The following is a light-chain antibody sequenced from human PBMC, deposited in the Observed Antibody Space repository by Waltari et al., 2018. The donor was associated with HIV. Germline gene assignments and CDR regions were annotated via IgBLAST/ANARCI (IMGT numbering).Light chain of an antibody. CDR2: EVT. V-gene: IGLV2-23*02. CDR1: SSNVGSDDL. J-gene: IGLJ1*01. CDR3: CSCPRSGIRYV. Sequence: QSALTQPASVSGSPGQSITISCTGTSSNVGSDDLVSWYQQHPGEAPKLIIYEVTKWPSGVSNRFSGSKSGNTASLTISGLQAEDEADYYCCSCPRSGIRYVFGTGTKVTVL.